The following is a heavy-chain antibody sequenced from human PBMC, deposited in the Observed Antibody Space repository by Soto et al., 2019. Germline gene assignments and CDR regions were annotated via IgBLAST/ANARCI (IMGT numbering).Heavy chain of an antibody. CDR1: GFTFSSYA. CDR3: ARRGSGSYYDY. V-gene: IGHV3-23*01. J-gene: IGHJ4*02. CDR2: ISGSGDST. D-gene: IGHD1-26*01. Sequence: EVQLLESGGGLVQPGGSLRLSCAASGFTFSSYAMRWVRQAPGKGLEWVSAISGSGDSTYYEDSVKGRFTISRDNSKTTLYLQMNSLRAEDTAVYYCARRGSGSYYDYWGQGTLVTVSS.